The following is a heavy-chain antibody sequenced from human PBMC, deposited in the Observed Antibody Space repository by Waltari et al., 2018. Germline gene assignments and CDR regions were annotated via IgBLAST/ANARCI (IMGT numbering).Heavy chain of an antibody. J-gene: IGHJ6*03. CDR3: ARGACSDTSCYANYYYMDV. V-gene: IGHV4-34*01. Sequence: QVQLQQWGAGLLKPSETLSLTCAVYGGSFSDYYWTWIRQPPGKGLEWIGEIKRGGSTNYNAALEGRVTMSVDSAKTQFSLGRASGAAADTAVYYCARGACSDTSCYANYYYMDVWGKGTAVTVSS. D-gene: IGHD2-2*01. CDR1: GGSFSDYY. CDR2: IKRGGST.